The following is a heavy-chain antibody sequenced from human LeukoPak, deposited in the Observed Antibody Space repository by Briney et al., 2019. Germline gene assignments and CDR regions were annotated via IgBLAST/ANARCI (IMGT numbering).Heavy chain of an antibody. CDR1: GYTFTGYY. J-gene: IGHJ4*02. D-gene: IGHD2-15*01. V-gene: IGHV1-2*02. CDR2: INPNSGGT. Sequence: ASVKVSCKASGYTFTGYYMHWVRQAPGQGLEWMGWINPNSGGTNYAQKFQGRVTMTRDTSISTAYMELSRLRSDDTAVYYCARSDIVGPKILYWGQGTLVTVSS. CDR3: ARSDIVGPKILY.